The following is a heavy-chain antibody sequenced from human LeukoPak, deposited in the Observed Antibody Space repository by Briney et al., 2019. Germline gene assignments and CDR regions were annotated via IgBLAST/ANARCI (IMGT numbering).Heavy chain of an antibody. D-gene: IGHD3-10*01. Sequence: ASVKVSCKASGYTFTSYGISWVRQATGQGLEWMGWMNPNSGNTGYAQKFQGRVTMTRNTSISTAYMELSSLRSEDTAVYYCARNYMVRGVILTPGGYWGQGTLVTVSS. CDR2: MNPNSGNT. V-gene: IGHV1-8*02. CDR3: ARNYMVRGVILTPGGY. J-gene: IGHJ4*02. CDR1: GYTFTSYG.